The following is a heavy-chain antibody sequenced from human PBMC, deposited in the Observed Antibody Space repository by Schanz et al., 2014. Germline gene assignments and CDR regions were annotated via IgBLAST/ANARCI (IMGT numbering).Heavy chain of an antibody. V-gene: IGHV3-15*01. D-gene: IGHD3-10*01. J-gene: IGHJ5*02. CDR1: GLTFTSAW. CDR2: IKGKTDGGTA. Sequence: EVQLVESGGGLVQPGGSLRLSCATSGLTFTSAWMSWVRQAPGKGLEWVGRIKGKTDGGTADYAAPMKGRFTISRDSSKNTLYLQMNSLRHEDTAVYYCARPALWFGDNCFDPWGQGTLVTVSS. CDR3: ARPALWFGDNCFDP.